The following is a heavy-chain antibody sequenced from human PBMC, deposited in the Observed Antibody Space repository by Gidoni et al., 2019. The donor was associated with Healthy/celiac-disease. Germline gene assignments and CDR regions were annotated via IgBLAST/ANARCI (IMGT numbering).Heavy chain of an antibody. CDR2: ISSSGSTI. J-gene: IGHJ4*02. CDR3: ARGDYVWGSYRSHDFDY. Sequence: QVQLVESGGGLVKPGGALRLYCAASGFTCSDYYMSWIRQAPGKGLEWVVYISSSGSTIYYADSVKGRFTISRDNSKNSLYLQMTSLRAEDTAVYYCARGDYVWGSYRSHDFDYWGQGTLVTVSS. CDR1: GFTCSDYY. V-gene: IGHV3-11*01. D-gene: IGHD3-16*02.